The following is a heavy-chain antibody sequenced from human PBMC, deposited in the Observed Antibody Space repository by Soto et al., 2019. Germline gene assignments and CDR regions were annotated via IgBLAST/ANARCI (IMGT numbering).Heavy chain of an antibody. D-gene: IGHD6-19*01. CDR2: IYHSGST. J-gene: IGHJ4*02. CDR1: GGSISSSNW. Sequence: SETLSLTCAVSGGSISSSNWWSWVRQPPGKGLEWIGEIYHSGSTNYNPSLKSRVTISVDKSKNQFSLKLSSVTAADTAVYYCARLGMGRYSSGWYPDYWGQGTLVTVSS. V-gene: IGHV4-4*02. CDR3: ARLGMGRYSSGWYPDY.